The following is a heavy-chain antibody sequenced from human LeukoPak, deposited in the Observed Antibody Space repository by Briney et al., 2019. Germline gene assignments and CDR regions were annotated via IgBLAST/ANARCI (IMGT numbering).Heavy chain of an antibody. CDR3: AREVAVAGPIFDY. CDR1: GFTYRSYA. D-gene: IGHD6-19*01. J-gene: IGHJ4*02. Sequence: PGRSLRLSCAASGFTYRSYALHWVRQAPGKGLEWVAVISYDGSNKYYADSVKGRFTISRDNSNNTLYLQMNSLRAEDTAVYYCAREVAVAGPIFDYWGQGTLVTVSS. V-gene: IGHV3-30-3*01. CDR2: ISYDGSNK.